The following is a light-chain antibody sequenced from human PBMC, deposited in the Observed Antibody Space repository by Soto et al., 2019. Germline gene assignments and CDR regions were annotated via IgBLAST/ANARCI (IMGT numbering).Light chain of an antibody. V-gene: IGLV2-8*01. CDR2: EVA. Sequence: QSVLTQPPSASGSPGQSVTISCTGTSSDVGAFNYVSWYQQHPGKAPKLMVYEVAKRPSGVPDRFSGSKSGNTASLTVSGLQAEDEADYYCSSFAGGNSVFGGGTKLTVL. CDR3: SSFAGGNSV. J-gene: IGLJ2*01. CDR1: SSDVGAFNY.